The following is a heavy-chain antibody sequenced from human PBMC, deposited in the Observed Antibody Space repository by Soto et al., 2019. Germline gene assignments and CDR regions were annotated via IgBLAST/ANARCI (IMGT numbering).Heavy chain of an antibody. CDR2: IYYSGST. CDR3: ARERSTWGLDY. J-gene: IGHJ4*02. D-gene: IGHD1-26*01. Sequence: SETLSLTCTVSGGSISSGDYYWSWIRQPPGKGLEWIGYIYYSGSTYYNPSLKSRVTISVDTSKNQFSLKLSSVTAADTAVYYCARERSTWGLDYWGQGTLVTVSS. CDR1: GGSISSGDYY. V-gene: IGHV4-30-4*01.